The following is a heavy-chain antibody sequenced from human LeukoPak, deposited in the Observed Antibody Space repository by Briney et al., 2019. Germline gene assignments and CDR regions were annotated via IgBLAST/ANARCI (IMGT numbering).Heavy chain of an antibody. Sequence: PGGSLRLSCAASGFIFTTCAMHWVRQAPGKGQEWVAYIRYDGNSENYADSVKGRFTISRDNSKDMLYLQMNSLRPEDTAVYYCAKGDDYGANTRLPKYNWFDPWGQGTQVTVSS. CDR1: GFIFTTCA. CDR2: IRYDGNSE. V-gene: IGHV3-30*02. J-gene: IGHJ5*02. D-gene: IGHD4-23*01. CDR3: AKGDDYGANTRLPKYNWFDP.